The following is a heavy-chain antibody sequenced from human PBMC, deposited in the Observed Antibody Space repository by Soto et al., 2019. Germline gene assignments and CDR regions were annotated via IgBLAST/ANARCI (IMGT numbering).Heavy chain of an antibody. D-gene: IGHD5-12*01. CDR2: ISSSGSTK. V-gene: IGHV3-48*03. J-gene: IGHJ4*02. Sequence: GSLRLCCAASGLTLSRYEMNWVRQAPGKGLEWVSYISSSGSTKYYADSVKGRFTISRDNAKNSLYLQMNSLRVEDTAVYYCARVGDGYNLNYWGQGTLVTVSS. CDR3: ARVGDGYNLNY. CDR1: GLTLSRYE.